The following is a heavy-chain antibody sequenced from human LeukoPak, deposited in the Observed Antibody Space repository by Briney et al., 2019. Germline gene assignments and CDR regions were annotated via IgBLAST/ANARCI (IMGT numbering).Heavy chain of an antibody. D-gene: IGHD3-10*01. CDR2: IKQDGSEK. J-gene: IGHJ4*02. CDR1: GFTFSSYS. Sequence: GGSLRLSCAASGFTFSSYSMNWVRQAPGKGLEWVANIKQDGSEKYYVDSVKGRFTISRDNAKNSLYLQMNSLRAEDTAVYYCATGSRTTWFGELLQEYYFDYWGQGTLVTVSS. CDR3: ATGSRTTWFGELLQEYYFDY. V-gene: IGHV3-7*01.